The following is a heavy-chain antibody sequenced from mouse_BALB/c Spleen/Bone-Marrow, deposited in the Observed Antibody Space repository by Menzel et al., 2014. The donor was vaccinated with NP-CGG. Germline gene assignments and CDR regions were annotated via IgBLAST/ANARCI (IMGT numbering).Heavy chain of an antibody. CDR3: AIEGYYDY. CDR1: GFTFSSFG. CDR2: ISSGSSTI. V-gene: IGHV5-17*02. J-gene: IGHJ2*01. D-gene: IGHD2-3*01. Sequence: EVKLVESGGGLVQPGGSRKLSCAASGFTFSSFGMHWVRQAPEKGLEWVAYISSGSSTIYYADTVKGRFTISRDNPKNTLFLQMPSLRSEDTAMYYCAIEGYYDYWGQGTPLTVSS.